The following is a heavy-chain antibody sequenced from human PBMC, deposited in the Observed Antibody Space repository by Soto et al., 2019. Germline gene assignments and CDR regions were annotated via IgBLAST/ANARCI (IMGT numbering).Heavy chain of an antibody. Sequence: GASVKVSCKASGYTFTGYYMHWVRQAPGQGLEWMGWINPNSGGTNYAQKFQGWVTMTRDTSISTAYMELSRLRSDDTAVYYCAREVQPQGYYYGMDVWGQGTTVTVSS. CDR1: GYTFTGYY. J-gene: IGHJ6*02. V-gene: IGHV1-2*04. CDR2: INPNSGGT. D-gene: IGHD5-18*01. CDR3: AREVQPQGYYYGMDV.